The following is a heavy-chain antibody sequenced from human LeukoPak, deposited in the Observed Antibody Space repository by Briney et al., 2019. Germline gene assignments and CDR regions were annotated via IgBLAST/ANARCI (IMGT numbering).Heavy chain of an antibody. CDR3: ARGKWLRSSLDY. CDR2: INHSGST. D-gene: IGHD5-12*01. V-gene: IGHV4-34*01. J-gene: IGHJ4*02. CDR1: GGSFSGYY. Sequence: SETLSLTCAVYGGSFSGYYWSWIRQPPGKGLEWIGEINHSGSTNYNPSLKSRVTISVDTSKNQFSLKLSSVTAADTAVYYCARGKWLRSSLDYWGQGALVTVSS.